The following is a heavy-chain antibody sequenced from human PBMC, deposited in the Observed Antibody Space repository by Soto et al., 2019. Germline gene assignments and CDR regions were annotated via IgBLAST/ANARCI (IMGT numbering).Heavy chain of an antibody. J-gene: IGHJ6*02. D-gene: IGHD2-15*01. CDR2: IYYGGST. V-gene: IGHV4-39*05. CDR3: AGTVVYYYYGMDF. CDR1: GGSVSSSSYY. Sequence: SDSTYISSTVSGGSVSSSSYYWGWIRQPPGKGLEWIGSIYYGGSTYYNPSLKRRVTISVDTSKNQFSLKLSSVTAADTAVYYCAGTVVYYYYGMDFLGQGTTVTGSS.